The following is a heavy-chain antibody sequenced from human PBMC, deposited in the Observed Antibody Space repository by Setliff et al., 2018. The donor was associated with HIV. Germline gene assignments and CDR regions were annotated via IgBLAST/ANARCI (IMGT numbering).Heavy chain of an antibody. CDR3: ARGGGPDTNFDL. CDR1: GGSIRNGLYY. J-gene: IGHJ4*02. V-gene: IGHV4-39*07. D-gene: IGHD5-18*01. Sequence: PSETLSLTCTVSGGSIRNGLYYWHWIRQPPGKGLEWIGSVYYSGSTYYKPSLKSRVTISVDTSKNQFSLRLSSVTAADRAVHYCARGGGPDTNFDLWGQGTLVTVSS. CDR2: VYYSGST.